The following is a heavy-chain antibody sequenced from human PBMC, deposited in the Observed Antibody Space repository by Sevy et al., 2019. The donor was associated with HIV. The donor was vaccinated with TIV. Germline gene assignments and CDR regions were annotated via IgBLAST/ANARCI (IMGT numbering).Heavy chain of an antibody. Sequence: GGSLRLYCVASGFTFDNYWMQWVRQAPGKGLECVANIRQDGNEIYYADSVKGRFTISRDNAKESLYLQMSNLRVEDTAIYYCARRYFDLWGQGILVTVSS. V-gene: IGHV3-7*01. CDR3: ARRYFDL. CDR1: GFTFDNYW. J-gene: IGHJ4*02. CDR2: IRQDGNEI.